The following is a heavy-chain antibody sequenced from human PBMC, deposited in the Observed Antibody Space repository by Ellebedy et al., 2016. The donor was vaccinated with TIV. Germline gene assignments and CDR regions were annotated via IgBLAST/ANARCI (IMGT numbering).Heavy chain of an antibody. D-gene: IGHD3-3*01. Sequence: ASVKVSXXASGYTFTGYYMHWVRQAPGQGLEWMGWINPNSGGTNYAQKFQGRVTMTRDTSISTAYMELSRLRSDDTAVYYCAREIFGVVMGDYYMDVWGKGTTVTVSS. V-gene: IGHV1-2*02. CDR2: INPNSGGT. J-gene: IGHJ6*03. CDR1: GYTFTGYY. CDR3: AREIFGVVMGDYYMDV.